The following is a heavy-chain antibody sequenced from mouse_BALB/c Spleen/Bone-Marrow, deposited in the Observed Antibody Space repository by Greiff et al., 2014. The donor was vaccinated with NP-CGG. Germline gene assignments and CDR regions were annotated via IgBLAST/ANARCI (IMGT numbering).Heavy chain of an antibody. CDR3: AIYYYGSSGFAY. Sequence: VQLQQSGAELVKPGASVKLSCTASGFNIKDTYMHWVKQRPEQGLEWIGRIDPANGNTKDDPKFQGKATITADTSSNTAYLQLSSLTSEDTAVYYCAIYYYGSSGFAYWGQGTLVTVSA. D-gene: IGHD1-1*01. CDR2: IDPANGNT. CDR1: GFNIKDTY. V-gene: IGHV14-3*02. J-gene: IGHJ3*01.